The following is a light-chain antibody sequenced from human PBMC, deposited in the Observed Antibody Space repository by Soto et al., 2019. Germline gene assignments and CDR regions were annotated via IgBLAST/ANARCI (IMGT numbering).Light chain of an antibody. J-gene: IGLJ3*02. CDR1: SSDVGGYNF. V-gene: IGLV2-14*01. CDR2: DVS. Sequence: QSALTQPASVSGSPGQSITISCTGTSSDVGGYNFVSWYQQHPGKAPKLMIHDVSNRPSGVSNRFSGSKSGNTASLTISGRQAEDEADYYCSSYTTSSIWVFGGGTKLTVL. CDR3: SSYTTSSIWV.